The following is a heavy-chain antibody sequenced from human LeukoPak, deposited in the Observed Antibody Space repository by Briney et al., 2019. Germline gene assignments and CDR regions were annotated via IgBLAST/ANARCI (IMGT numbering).Heavy chain of an antibody. V-gene: IGHV3-7*01. J-gene: IGHJ4*02. CDR1: GFTFSNYW. D-gene: IGHD4-23*01. CDR3: ARGRPRGNDY. Sequence: GGSLRLSCAVSGFTFSNYWMTWVRQAPGKGLEWVANIKQDGSEKYYVDSVKGRFTISRDNAKSSLYLQMNSLRVEDTAVYYCARGRPRGNDYWGQGTLVTVSS. CDR2: IKQDGSEK.